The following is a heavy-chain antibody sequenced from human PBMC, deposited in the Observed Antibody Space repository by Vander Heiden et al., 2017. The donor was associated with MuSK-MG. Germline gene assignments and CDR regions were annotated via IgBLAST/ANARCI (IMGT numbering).Heavy chain of an antibody. Sequence: QVQLQQWGAGLLKPSETLSLTCAVYGGSFSGYYWSWIRQPPGKGLEWLGEINQSGSTNYNPSLKSRVTISVDTSKNQFSLKLSSVTAADTAVYYCARYIFGSGYYRLYNWFDPWGQGTLVTVSS. CDR1: GGSFSGYY. CDR2: INQSGST. CDR3: ARYIFGSGYYRLYNWFDP. V-gene: IGHV4-34*01. J-gene: IGHJ5*02. D-gene: IGHD3-3*01.